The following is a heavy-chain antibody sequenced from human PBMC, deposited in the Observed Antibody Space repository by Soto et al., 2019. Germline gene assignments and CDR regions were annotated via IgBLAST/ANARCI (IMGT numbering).Heavy chain of an antibody. V-gene: IGHV4-39*01. J-gene: IGHJ4*02. CDR1: GGSISSSSNF. CDR2: IFYRGST. D-gene: IGHD1-1*01. CDR3: ARNVLASATTSFDF. Sequence: QLQLQESGPGLVKPSETLSLTCTVSGGSISSSSNFWGCIRQAPGKGLEWIGSIFYRGSTYYNPSLKSRATMSVDASKNQFSLNLRSVTAADTAVYYCARNVLASATTSFDFWGQGTLVTVSS.